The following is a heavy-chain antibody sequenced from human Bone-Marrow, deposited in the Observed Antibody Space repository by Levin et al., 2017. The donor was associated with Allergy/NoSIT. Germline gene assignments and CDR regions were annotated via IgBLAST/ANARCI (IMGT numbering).Heavy chain of an antibody. V-gene: IGHV3-23*01. CDR2: FSGSGGGT. CDR3: AKGGSGGTTWYLGTA. D-gene: IGHD3-10*01. Sequence: SCVGSGFTFSTYAMTWVRQAPGKGLEWVSAFSGSGGGTYYADSVKGRFIISRDDSKNTLYLQMNSLRVEDTAIYYCAKGGSGGTTWYLGTAWGQGTLVTVSS. CDR1: GFTFSTYA. J-gene: IGHJ5*02.